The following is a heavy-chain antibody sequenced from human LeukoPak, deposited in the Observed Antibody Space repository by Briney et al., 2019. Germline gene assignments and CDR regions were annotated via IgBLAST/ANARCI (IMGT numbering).Heavy chain of an antibody. V-gene: IGHV4-59*01. CDR1: GGSISSYY. CDR2: IYYSGST. D-gene: IGHD6-13*01. CDR3: ARTGYSSSWGWFDP. Sequence: SETLSLTYTVSGGSISSYYWSWIRQPPGKGLEWIGYIYYSGSTNYNPSLKSRVTISVDTSKNQFSLKLSSVTAADTAVYYCARTGYSSSWGWFDPWGQGTLVTVSS. J-gene: IGHJ5*02.